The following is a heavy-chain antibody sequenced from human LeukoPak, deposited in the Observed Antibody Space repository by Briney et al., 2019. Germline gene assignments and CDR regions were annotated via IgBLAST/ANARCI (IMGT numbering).Heavy chain of an antibody. J-gene: IGHJ6*03. V-gene: IGHV1-2*02. CDR1: GYTFTGYY. CDR3: ARDKGSTRSFYMDV. Sequence: ASVKVSCKASGYTFTGYYMHWVRQAPGQGLEWMGWINPNSRGTNYAQKFQGRVTMTRDTSISTAYMELSRLRSDDTAVYYCARDKGSTRSFYMDVWGKGTTVTVSS. D-gene: IGHD2-2*01. CDR2: INPNSRGT.